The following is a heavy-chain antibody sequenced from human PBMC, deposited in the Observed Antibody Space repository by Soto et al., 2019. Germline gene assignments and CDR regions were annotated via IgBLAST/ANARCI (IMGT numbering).Heavy chain of an antibody. Sequence: EVQLLESGGGLVQPGGSLRLSGVVSGFTFGSYAMSWVRQAPEKGPEWVAILGGNGFTTYYADSVKGRFTISGDKSKSTLFLQMNGVTADDTGVYYCAKYLRPSVNYFYYMDVWGRGTSVTVSS. D-gene: IGHD2-2*01. CDR3: AKYLRPSVNYFYYMDV. J-gene: IGHJ6*03. CDR2: LGGNGFTT. V-gene: IGHV3-23*01. CDR1: GFTFGSYA.